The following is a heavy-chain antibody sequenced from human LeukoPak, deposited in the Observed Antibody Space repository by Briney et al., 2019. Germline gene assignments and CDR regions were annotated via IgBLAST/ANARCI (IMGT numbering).Heavy chain of an antibody. Sequence: KPSETLSLTCTVSGGTISSSSYYWGWIRQPPGKGLEWIGSIYYSGSIYYNPSLKSRVTISVDTSKNQFSLKLSSVTAADTAVYYCARISLGIAVAGTFYWGQGTLVTVSS. V-gene: IGHV4-39*01. CDR1: GGTISSSSYY. J-gene: IGHJ4*02. CDR3: ARISLGIAVAGTFY. D-gene: IGHD6-19*01. CDR2: IYYSGSI.